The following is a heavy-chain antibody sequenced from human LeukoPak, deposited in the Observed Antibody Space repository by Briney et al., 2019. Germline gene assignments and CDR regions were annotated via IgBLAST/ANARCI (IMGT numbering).Heavy chain of an antibody. Sequence: GGSLRLSCAASGFTFSSYSMNWVRQAPGKGLEWVSSISSSSSYIYYADSVKGRFTISRDNAKNSLYLQMNSLRAEDTAVYYCARDRGQQLAPSAFDIWGQGTMVTVSS. V-gene: IGHV3-21*01. D-gene: IGHD6-13*01. J-gene: IGHJ3*02. CDR1: GFTFSSYS. CDR3: ARDRGQQLAPSAFDI. CDR2: ISSSSSYI.